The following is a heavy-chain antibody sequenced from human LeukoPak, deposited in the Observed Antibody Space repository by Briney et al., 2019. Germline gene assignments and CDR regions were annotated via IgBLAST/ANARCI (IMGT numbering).Heavy chain of an antibody. D-gene: IGHD3-10*01. CDR1: GFTFSDFG. Sequence: PGRSQRLSCAASGFTFSDFGMHWVRQAPGKRLEWVAVISYDGSHKIYADSVKGRFTISRDNAKNTLYLQMNSLRTDDTAMFYCAKDPMVRGVINGFDYWGQGTPVTVSS. V-gene: IGHV3-30*18. J-gene: IGHJ4*02. CDR3: AKDPMVRGVINGFDY. CDR2: ISYDGSHK.